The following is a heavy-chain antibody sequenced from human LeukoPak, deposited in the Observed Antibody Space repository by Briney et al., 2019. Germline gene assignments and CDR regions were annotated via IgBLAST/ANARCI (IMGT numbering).Heavy chain of an antibody. D-gene: IGHD4-11*01. CDR2: IYTSGST. V-gene: IGHV4-61*02. CDR1: GGSISSGSYY. Sequence: SETLSLTCTVSGGSISSGSYYWSWIRQPAGKGLEWIGRIYTSGSTNYNPSLKSRVTISVDTSKNQFSLKLSSVTAADTAVYYCARDDGFLDYSNHLWFDPWGQGTLVTVSS. J-gene: IGHJ5*02. CDR3: ARDDGFLDYSNHLWFDP.